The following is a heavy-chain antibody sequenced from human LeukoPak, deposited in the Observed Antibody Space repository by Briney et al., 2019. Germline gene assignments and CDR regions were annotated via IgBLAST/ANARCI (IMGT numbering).Heavy chain of an antibody. V-gene: IGHV3-7*03. Sequence: GGSLRLSCEASGFTFSTYWMKWVRQAPGKGLEWVANIKQDGSQKYYVDSVKGRFIISRDNAINSLYLQMNSVRAEDTAVYYCAREGTFGDYRASGDHWGQGALVTVSS. CDR2: IKQDGSQK. J-gene: IGHJ4*02. CDR3: AREGTFGDYRASGDH. CDR1: GFTFSTYW. D-gene: IGHD2-21*02.